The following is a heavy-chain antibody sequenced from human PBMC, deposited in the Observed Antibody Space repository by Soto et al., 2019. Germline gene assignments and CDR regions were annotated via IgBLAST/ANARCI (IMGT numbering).Heavy chain of an antibody. CDR1: GGSFSGYY. D-gene: IGHD3-9*01. V-gene: IGHV4-34*01. Sequence: SETLSLTCAVYGGSFSGYYWSWIRQPPGKGLEWIGEINHSGNTNYNPSHKSRVTISVDKPKNQFSLKLSSVTAADTAVYYCASQGLPYFDWSPTPLYYMDVWGKGTTVTVSS. CDR3: ASQGLPYFDWSPTPLYYMDV. J-gene: IGHJ6*03. CDR2: INHSGNT.